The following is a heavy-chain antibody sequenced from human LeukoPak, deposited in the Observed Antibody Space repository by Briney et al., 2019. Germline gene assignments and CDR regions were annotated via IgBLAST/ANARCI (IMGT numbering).Heavy chain of an antibody. CDR2: IEQDGSAK. D-gene: IGHD3-10*01. Sequence: PGGSLRLSCAASGFTFSSYWMSWVRQAPGKGLEWVASIEQDGSAKHYVDSVKGRFTISRDNAKNSLSLEMNGLRDEDTAVYYCASSYAPFDYWGQGTLVTVSS. J-gene: IGHJ4*02. CDR1: GFTFSSYW. CDR3: ASSYAPFDY. V-gene: IGHV3-7*01.